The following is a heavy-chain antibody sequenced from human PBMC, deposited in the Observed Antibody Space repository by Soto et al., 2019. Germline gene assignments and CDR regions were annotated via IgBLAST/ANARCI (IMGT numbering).Heavy chain of an antibody. J-gene: IGHJ6*02. D-gene: IGHD3-22*01. CDR1: GGTFSSYA. CDR2: IIPIFGTA. V-gene: IGHV1-69*06. Sequence: SVKVSCKASGGTFSSYAISWVRQAPGQGLEWMGGIIPIFGTANYAQKFQGRVTITADKSTSTAYMGLSSLRSEDTAVYYCARGDVDTPMQRYYYDRSGRDYYYYGMDVWGQGTRVSVSS. CDR3: ARGDVDTPMQRYYYDRSGRDYYYYGMDV.